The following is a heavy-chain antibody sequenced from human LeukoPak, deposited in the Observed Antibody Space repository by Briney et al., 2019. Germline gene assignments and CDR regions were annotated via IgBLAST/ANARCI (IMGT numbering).Heavy chain of an antibody. CDR2: ISHDVTNT. CDR1: GFSFSGYT. Sequence: QSGGSLRLSCAASGFSFSGYTLHWVRQAPGEGLEWVASISHDVTNTYYADSVKGRFTISRDNSKNTLYVQMNSLRAEDTAIYYCARDWDSGYGHDSFDVWGQGTMVTVSS. D-gene: IGHD5-12*01. J-gene: IGHJ3*01. V-gene: IGHV3-30-3*01. CDR3: ARDWDSGYGHDSFDV.